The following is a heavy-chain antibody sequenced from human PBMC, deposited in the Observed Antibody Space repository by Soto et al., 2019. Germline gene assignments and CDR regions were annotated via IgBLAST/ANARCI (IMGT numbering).Heavy chain of an antibody. J-gene: IGHJ5*02. CDR2: SYQSGST. CDR1: GGSNSSYY. CDR3: GGYSLTPAVP. Sequence: LSLTRTGSGGSNSSYYWSCNRQHPGEALWWSGYSYQSGSTNDNPYLKSRVTISVDRSKNQFSLKMSSVTAADTAVYYSGGYSLTPAVPWGQGSLVTVS. D-gene: IGHD2-21*01. V-gene: IGHV4-59*01.